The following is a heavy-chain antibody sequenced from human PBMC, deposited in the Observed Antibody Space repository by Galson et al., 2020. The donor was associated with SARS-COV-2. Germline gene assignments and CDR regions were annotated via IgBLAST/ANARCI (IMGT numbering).Heavy chain of an antibody. CDR3: AKDLSAFTIFGVVIVMDV. Sequence: SLKISCAASGFTFSSYGMHWVRQAPGKGLEWVAVIWYDGSNKYYADSVKGRFTISRDNSKNTLYLQMNSLRAEDTAVYYCAKDLSAFTIFGVVIVMDVWGKGTTVTVSS. CDR1: GFTFSSYG. D-gene: IGHD3-3*01. J-gene: IGHJ6*03. V-gene: IGHV3-33*06. CDR2: IWYDGSNK.